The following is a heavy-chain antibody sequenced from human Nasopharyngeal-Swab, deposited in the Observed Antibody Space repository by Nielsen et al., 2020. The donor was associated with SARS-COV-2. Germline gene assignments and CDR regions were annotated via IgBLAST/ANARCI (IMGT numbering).Heavy chain of an antibody. CDR2: IWYDGSNK. CDR1: GFTFSSYG. CDR3: ARVFDGTMAAAYPYYYYYYGMDV. V-gene: IGHV3-33*01. D-gene: IGHD1-26*01. J-gene: IGHJ6*02. Sequence: GESLKTSCAASGFTFSSYGMHWVRQAPGKGLEWVAVIWYDGSNKYYADFVKGRFTIPRDNSKNTLYLQLNSLRAEDTAVYYCARVFDGTMAAAYPYYYYYYGMDVWGQGTTVTVSS.